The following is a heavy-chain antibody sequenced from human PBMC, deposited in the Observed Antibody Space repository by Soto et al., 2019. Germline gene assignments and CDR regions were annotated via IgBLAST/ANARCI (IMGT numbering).Heavy chain of an antibody. Sequence: SETLSLTCAVYGGSFSGYYWSLIRQPPGKGLEWIGEINHSGSTNYNPSLKSRVTISVDTSKNQFSLKLSSVTAADTAVYYCARCGGDCYGAFDIWGQGTMVTVSS. J-gene: IGHJ3*02. D-gene: IGHD2-21*02. V-gene: IGHV4-34*01. CDR3: ARCGGDCYGAFDI. CDR2: INHSGST. CDR1: GGSFSGYY.